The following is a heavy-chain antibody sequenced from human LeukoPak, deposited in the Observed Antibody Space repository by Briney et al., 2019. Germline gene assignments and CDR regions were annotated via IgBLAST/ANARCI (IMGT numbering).Heavy chain of an antibody. CDR2: VYTHTGNT. Sequence: GASVKVSCKASGYTFTTYGIRWVRQAPGQGLEWMGWVYTHTGNTDNAPNPQGRVILTTNTSTSTAYMELRSLRSDDPAVYYCARDGGVRGNYAFDIWGQGTMVTVSP. CDR3: ARDGGVRGNYAFDI. J-gene: IGHJ3*02. V-gene: IGHV1-18*01. CDR1: GYTFTTYG. D-gene: IGHD3-10*01.